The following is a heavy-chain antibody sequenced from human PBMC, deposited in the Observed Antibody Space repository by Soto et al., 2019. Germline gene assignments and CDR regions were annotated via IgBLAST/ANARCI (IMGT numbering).Heavy chain of an antibody. J-gene: IGHJ4*02. CDR1: GFTFSSYA. CDR2: ITSNGEST. Sequence: EVQLVESGGGLVQPGGSLRLSCSGSGFTFSSYALHWVRQAPGKALEYVSTITSNGESTYYADSVKGRFTISRDTSKNKLYLQMSSLRPEDTAVYYCAKYFDDWGQGTLVTVSS. CDR3: AKYFDD. V-gene: IGHV3-64D*06.